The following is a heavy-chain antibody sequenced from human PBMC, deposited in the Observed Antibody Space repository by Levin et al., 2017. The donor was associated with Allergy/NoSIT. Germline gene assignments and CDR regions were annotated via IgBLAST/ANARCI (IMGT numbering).Heavy chain of an antibody. CDR1: GFTFSAYW. D-gene: IGHD2-8*02. Sequence: QSSETLSLTCAASGFTFSAYWMHWVRQAPGKGLEWVSRIHADGITADYADSVKGRFTISRDNAKNTLYLQMSSLRAEDTAVYYCVRERPGHSAGFGYWGQGTLVTVSS. V-gene: IGHV3-74*01. CDR2: IHADGITA. J-gene: IGHJ4*02. CDR3: VRERPGHSAGFGY.